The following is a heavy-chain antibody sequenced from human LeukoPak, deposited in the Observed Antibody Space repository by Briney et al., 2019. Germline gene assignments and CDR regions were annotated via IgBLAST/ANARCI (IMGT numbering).Heavy chain of an antibody. Sequence: SETLSLTCTVSGGSISSYYWSWIRQPPGKGLEWIGYIYDSGSTNYNPSLKSRVTISVDTSKNQFSLKLSSVTAADTAVYYCARDGGLGGYYDSSGYYNAFDIWGQGTMVTVSS. CDR2: IYDSGST. V-gene: IGHV4-59*12. CDR3: ARDGGLGGYYDSSGYYNAFDI. CDR1: GGSISSYY. D-gene: IGHD3-22*01. J-gene: IGHJ3*02.